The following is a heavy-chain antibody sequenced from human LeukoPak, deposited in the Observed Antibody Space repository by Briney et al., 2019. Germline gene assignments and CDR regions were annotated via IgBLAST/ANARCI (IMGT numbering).Heavy chain of an antibody. V-gene: IGHV1-46*01. D-gene: IGHD2-15*01. J-gene: IGHJ3*02. CDR3: ARSQDCSGGSCYSGYAFDI. Sequence: ASVKVSCKASGYTFTSYYMHWVRQAPGQGHEWMGIINPSGGSTSYAQKFQGRVTMTRDTSTSTVYMELSSLRSEDTAVYYCARSQDCSGGSCYSGYAFDIWGQGTMVTVSS. CDR2: INPSGGST. CDR1: GYTFTSYY.